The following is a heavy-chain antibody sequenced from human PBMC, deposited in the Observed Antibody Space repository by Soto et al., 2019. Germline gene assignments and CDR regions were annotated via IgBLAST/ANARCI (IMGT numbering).Heavy chain of an antibody. V-gene: IGHV1-69*08. CDR3: ARDPYSSSWYYYYYYMDV. CDR2: IIPILGIA. CDR1: GGTFSSYT. J-gene: IGHJ6*03. D-gene: IGHD6-13*01. Sequence: QVQLVQSGAEVKKPGSSVKVSCKASGGTFSSYTISWVRQAPGQGLEWMGRIIPILGIANYAQKFQGRVTITADKSTSTAYMELSSLRSEDTAVYYCARDPYSSSWYYYYYYMDVWGKGTTVTVSS.